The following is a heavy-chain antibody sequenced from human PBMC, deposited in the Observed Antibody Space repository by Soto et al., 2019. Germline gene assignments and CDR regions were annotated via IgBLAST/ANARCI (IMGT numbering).Heavy chain of an antibody. V-gene: IGHV3-30-3*01. Sequence: QVQLVESGGGVVQPGRSLRLSCAASGFTFSSYAMHWVRQAPGKGLEWVAVISYDGSNKYYADSVKGRFTISRDNSKNTRYLQMNSLRAEDTAVYYCARDRYYDSSGYPILFDYWGQGTLVTVSS. D-gene: IGHD3-22*01. J-gene: IGHJ4*02. CDR1: GFTFSSYA. CDR2: ISYDGSNK. CDR3: ARDRYYDSSGYPILFDY.